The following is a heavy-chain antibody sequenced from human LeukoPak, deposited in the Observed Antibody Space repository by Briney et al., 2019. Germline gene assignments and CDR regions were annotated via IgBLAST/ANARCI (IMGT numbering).Heavy chain of an antibody. V-gene: IGHV3-7*03. Sequence: GGSLRLSCAASGFTFSNFWMSWVRQAPGKGLEWVANIKQDGSEKYYVDSVKDRFTISRDNAKNSLYLQMNSLRAEDTAVYYCARENTYYYDSIDYWGQGTLVTVSS. CDR3: ARENTYYYDSIDY. J-gene: IGHJ4*02. CDR1: GFTFSNFW. CDR2: IKQDGSEK. D-gene: IGHD3-22*01.